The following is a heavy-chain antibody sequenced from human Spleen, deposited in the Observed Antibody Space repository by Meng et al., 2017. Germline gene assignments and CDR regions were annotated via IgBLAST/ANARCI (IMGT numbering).Heavy chain of an antibody. V-gene: IGHV4-34*01. J-gene: IGHJ4*02. D-gene: IGHD3-3*01. Sequence: GSLRLSCAVYGGSFSGYYWSWIRQPPGKGLEWIGEINHSGSTNYNPSLKSRVTISVDTSKSQFSLKLSSVTAADTAVYYCARTNLRITSFGVVINKGGGFDYWGQGTRVTVSS. CDR2: INHSGST. CDR3: ARTNLRITSFGVVINKGGGFDY. CDR1: GGSFSGYY.